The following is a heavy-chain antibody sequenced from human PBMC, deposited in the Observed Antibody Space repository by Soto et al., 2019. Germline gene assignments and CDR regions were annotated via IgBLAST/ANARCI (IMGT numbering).Heavy chain of an antibody. D-gene: IGHD6-13*01. J-gene: IGHJ3*02. CDR3: ARRYSSAFDI. CDR1: GGSISSYY. Sequence: SETLSLTCTVSGGSISSYYWSWIRQPPGKGLEWIGYIYYSGSTNYNPSIKSRVTISVDPSKNQFSLKLSSVTAADTAVYYCARRYSSAFDIWGQGTMVTVS. V-gene: IGHV4-59*08. CDR2: IYYSGST.